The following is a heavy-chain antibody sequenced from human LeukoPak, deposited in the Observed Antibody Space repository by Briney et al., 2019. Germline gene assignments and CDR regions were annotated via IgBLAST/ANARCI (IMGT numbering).Heavy chain of an antibody. V-gene: IGHV3-30*03. J-gene: IGHJ4*02. CDR1: GFTFSAYG. CDR2: ISYDGSNK. D-gene: IGHD3-22*01. CDR3: ARSYSRYYDTTF. Sequence: GGSLGLSCAASGFTFSAYGMHWVRQAPGKGLEWVAVISYDGSNKYYADSVKGRFTISRDNSKNTLYLQMNSLRAEDTAVYYCARSYSRYYDTTFWGQGTLVTVSS.